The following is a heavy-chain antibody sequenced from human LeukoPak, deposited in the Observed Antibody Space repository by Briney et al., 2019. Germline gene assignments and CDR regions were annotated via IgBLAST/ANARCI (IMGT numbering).Heavy chain of an antibody. V-gene: IGHV3-74*01. J-gene: IGHJ5*02. D-gene: IGHD1-1*01. CDR1: GFTFSGHW. Sequence: GGSLRLSCAASGFTFSGHWMHWVRQVPGKGLVWVSRITTDVTNTAYADSVRGRFTISRDNAKNTLYLQMNSLRAEDTAVYYCARDRGAGTPFDPWGQGTLVTVSS. CDR2: ITTDVTNT. CDR3: ARDRGAGTPFDP.